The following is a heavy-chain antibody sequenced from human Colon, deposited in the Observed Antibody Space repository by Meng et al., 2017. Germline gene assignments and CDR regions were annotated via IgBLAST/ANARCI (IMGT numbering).Heavy chain of an antibody. Sequence: QVQLVQSGAELKKPGASVKVSCQASGYSFTSYGMHWLRQAPGQRPEWMGWIYPADGNRRYSQKFQDRLTITTDTFARTAYMELSSLRSEDTAVHFCARDERGGPYYFDYWGQGTLVTVSS. CDR2: IYPADGNR. CDR3: ARDERGGPYYFDY. J-gene: IGHJ4*02. V-gene: IGHV1-3*01. CDR1: GYSFTSYG.